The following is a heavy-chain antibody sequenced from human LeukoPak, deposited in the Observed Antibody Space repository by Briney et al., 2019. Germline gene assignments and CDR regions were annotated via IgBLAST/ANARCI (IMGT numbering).Heavy chain of an antibody. Sequence: GGSLRLSCAASGLTFSNHAMSWVRQAPGKGLEWVSSIDNNGGSTSYADSVKGRFTISRDNSKNTLYLQMNSLRAEDTAVYYCANILRPYSSSWYYFDYWGQGTLVTVSS. J-gene: IGHJ4*02. D-gene: IGHD6-13*01. CDR1: GLTFSNHA. CDR2: IDNNGGST. V-gene: IGHV3-23*01. CDR3: ANILRPYSSSWYYFDY.